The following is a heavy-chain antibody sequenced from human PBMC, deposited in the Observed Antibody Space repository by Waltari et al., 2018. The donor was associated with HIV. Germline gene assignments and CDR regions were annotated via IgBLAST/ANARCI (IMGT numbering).Heavy chain of an antibody. V-gene: IGHV3-23*01. D-gene: IGHD4-17*01. CDR3: AGTVTPYNWFDP. CDR2: ISGSGGST. J-gene: IGHJ5*02. Sequence: EVQLLESGGGLVQPGGSLRLSCAASGFTFSSYAMSWVRQAPGKWLEWVSAISGSGGSTYYADSVKGRFTISRDNSKNTLYLQMNSLRAEDTAVYYCAGTVTPYNWFDPWGQGTLVTVSS. CDR1: GFTFSSYA.